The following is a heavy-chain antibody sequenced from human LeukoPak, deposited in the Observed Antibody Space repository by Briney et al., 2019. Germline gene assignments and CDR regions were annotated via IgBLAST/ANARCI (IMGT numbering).Heavy chain of an antibody. Sequence: PGGSLRLSCVASDFGGHHMHWVRQAPGKGLVWVSRVSTDGTGTAYADSVKGRFTISRDNAKNPVYLQRNRLRAEDTAVYYCARGGYRSGLDYWGQGTLVTVSS. CDR2: VSTDGTGT. CDR1: DFGGHH. D-gene: IGHD6-19*01. V-gene: IGHV3-74*01. CDR3: ARGGYRSGLDY. J-gene: IGHJ4*02.